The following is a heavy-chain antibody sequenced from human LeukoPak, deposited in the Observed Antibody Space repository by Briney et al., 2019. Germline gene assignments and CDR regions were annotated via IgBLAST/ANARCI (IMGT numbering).Heavy chain of an antibody. J-gene: IGHJ4*02. V-gene: IGHV5-51*03. Sequence: KPGESLKISCKGSGYSFTSYWIGWVRQMPGKGLEWMGIIYPGDSDTRYSPSFQGQVTISADKSISTAYLQWSSLKASDAAMYYCARLRRYSSGWYYFDYWGQGTLVTVSS. CDR1: GYSFTSYW. CDR2: IYPGDSDT. CDR3: ARLRRYSSGWYYFDY. D-gene: IGHD6-19*01.